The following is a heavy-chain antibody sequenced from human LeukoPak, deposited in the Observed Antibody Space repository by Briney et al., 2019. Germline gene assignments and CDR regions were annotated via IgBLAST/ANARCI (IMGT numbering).Heavy chain of an antibody. CDR2: FDPEDGET. J-gene: IGHJ6*03. CDR1: GYTLTELS. V-gene: IGHV1-24*01. CDR3: ATGRPAGPSAPYYYYYYMDV. Sequence: GASVKVSCKVSGYTLTELSMHWVRQAPGKGLEWMGGFDPEDGETIYAQKFQGRVTMTEDTSTDTAYMELSSLRSEDTAVYYCATGRPAGPSAPYYYYYYMDVWGKGTTVTISS. D-gene: IGHD6-6*01.